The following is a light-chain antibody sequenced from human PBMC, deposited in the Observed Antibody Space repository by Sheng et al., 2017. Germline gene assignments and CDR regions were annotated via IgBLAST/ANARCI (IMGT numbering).Light chain of an antibody. V-gene: IGKV1-33*01. CDR2: DAS. Sequence: DIQMTQSPSSLSASVGGQSHHHLPGESGHYQLFKLYEHKPGXAPRLLIYDASNLETGVPSRFXGSGSGXNFTFTISSLQPEDIATYYCQYYNNVPITFGGGTKVEIK. CDR1: GHYQL. J-gene: IGKJ4*01. CDR3: QYYNNVPIT.